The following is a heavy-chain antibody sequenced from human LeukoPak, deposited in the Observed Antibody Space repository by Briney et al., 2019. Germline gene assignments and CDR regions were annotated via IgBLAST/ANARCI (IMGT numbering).Heavy chain of an antibody. CDR3: AREQALGYFDY. V-gene: IGHV3-11*01. Sequence: GGSLRLSCAASGFTFSNAWMSWVRQAPGKGLEWVSYISSSGSTIYYADSVKGRFTISRDNAKNSLYLQMNSLRAEDTAVYYCAREQALGYFDYWGQGTLVTVSS. J-gene: IGHJ4*02. D-gene: IGHD7-27*01. CDR2: ISSSGSTI. CDR1: GFTFSNAW.